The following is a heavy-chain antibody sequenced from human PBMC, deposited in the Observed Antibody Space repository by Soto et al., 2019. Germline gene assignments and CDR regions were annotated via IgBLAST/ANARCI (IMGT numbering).Heavy chain of an antibody. V-gene: IGHV4-31*03. J-gene: IGHJ4*02. CDR2: IYYSGST. D-gene: IGHD2-15*01. Sequence: PSETLSLTCTVSGGSISSGGYYWSWIRQHPGKGLEWIGYIYYSGSTYYNPSLKSRVTISVDTSKNQFSLKLSSVTAADTAVYYCARVPGEVVVAASYYYDYWGQGTLVTVSS. CDR1: GGSISSGGYY. CDR3: ARVPGEVVVAASYYYDY.